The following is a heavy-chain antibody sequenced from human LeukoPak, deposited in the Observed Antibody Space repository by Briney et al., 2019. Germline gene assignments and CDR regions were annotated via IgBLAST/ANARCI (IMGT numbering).Heavy chain of an antibody. CDR3: ARYSILSGWFDP. Sequence: SETLSLTCSFSGGSISTRSHYWARIRQPPGRGLEWIGNIYYSGSTYYSPSLKSRVSMSVDTSKNQFSLRLSSATAADTAVYYCARYSILSGWFDPLGQGTLVTVSS. CDR2: IYYSGST. CDR1: GGSISTRSHY. D-gene: IGHD2-21*01. V-gene: IGHV4-39*01. J-gene: IGHJ5*02.